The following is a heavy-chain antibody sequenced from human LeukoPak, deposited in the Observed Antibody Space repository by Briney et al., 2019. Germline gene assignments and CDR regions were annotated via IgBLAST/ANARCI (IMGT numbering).Heavy chain of an antibody. Sequence: GESLKISCKGSGYSFTSYWIGWVRQMPAKGLEWMGIIYPGDSDTRYSPSFQGQVTISADKSISTAYLQWSSLKASDTAMYYCARLIAVSSGSSWYDYWGQGTLVTVSS. J-gene: IGHJ4*02. CDR1: GYSFTSYW. D-gene: IGHD6-13*01. CDR2: IYPGDSDT. V-gene: IGHV5-51*01. CDR3: ARLIAVSSGSSWYDY.